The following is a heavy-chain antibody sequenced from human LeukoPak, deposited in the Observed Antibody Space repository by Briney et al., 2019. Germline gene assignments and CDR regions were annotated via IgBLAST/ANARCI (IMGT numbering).Heavy chain of an antibody. V-gene: IGHV5-51*01. J-gene: IGHJ4*02. D-gene: IGHD7-27*01. Sequence: GESLKISCKGSGFSFTSYWNGWVRQMPGKGLEWMGIIYPSDSDTTYSPSFQGQVTISADKSISTAYLQWSSLKASDTAIYYCARRELGILYYFDYWGQGTLVTVSS. CDR1: GFSFTSYW. CDR2: IYPSDSDT. CDR3: ARRELGILYYFDY.